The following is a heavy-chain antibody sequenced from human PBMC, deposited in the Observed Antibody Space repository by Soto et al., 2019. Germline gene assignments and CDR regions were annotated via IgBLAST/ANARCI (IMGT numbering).Heavy chain of an antibody. CDR1: GGSISSGDYY. V-gene: IGHV4-30-4*01. Sequence: SETLSLTCTVSGGSISSGDYYWSWIRQPPGKGLEWIGYIYYSGSTYYNPSLKSRVTISVDTSKNQFSLKLSSVTAADTAVYYCARDGERPTGTTVGNYYYYGMDVWGQGTTVTVSS. D-gene: IGHD1-7*01. CDR3: ARDGERPTGTTVGNYYYYGMDV. J-gene: IGHJ6*02. CDR2: IYYSGST.